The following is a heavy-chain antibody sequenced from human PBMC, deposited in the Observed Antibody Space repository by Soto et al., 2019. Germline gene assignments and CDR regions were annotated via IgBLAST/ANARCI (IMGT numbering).Heavy chain of an antibody. J-gene: IGHJ4*02. Sequence: SETLSLTCAVYGGSFSGYYWSWIRQPPGKGLEWIGEINHSGSTNYNPSLKSRVTISVDTSKNQFSLKLSSVTAEDTAVYYCARWHDYVWGSYRQMGFDSWVQGTPVTVSS. CDR1: GGSFSGYY. CDR2: INHSGST. CDR3: ARWHDYVWGSYRQMGFDS. V-gene: IGHV4-34*01. D-gene: IGHD3-16*02.